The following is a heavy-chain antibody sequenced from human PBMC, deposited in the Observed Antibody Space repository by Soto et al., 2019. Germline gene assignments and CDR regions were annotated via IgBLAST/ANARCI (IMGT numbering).Heavy chain of an antibody. J-gene: IGHJ4*02. Sequence: SETLSLTCAVSGASISSSAWLSWIRQPPGKGPEWIGEIYHSGSTNYNPSLKSRVTMSVDKSKNQFSLELSSVTAADTAIYYCARVRCDTTSCFKDFFDYWGPGTLVTVSS. V-gene: IGHV4-4*02. D-gene: IGHD2-2*01. CDR1: GASISSSAW. CDR2: IYHSGST. CDR3: ARVRCDTTSCFKDFFDY.